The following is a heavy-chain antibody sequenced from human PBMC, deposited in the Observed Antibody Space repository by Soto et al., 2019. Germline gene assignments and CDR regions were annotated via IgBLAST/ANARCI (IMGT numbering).Heavy chain of an antibody. CDR2: ISGSGGST. CDR1: GFTFSSYA. Sequence: HPGGSLSLSCAASGFTFSSYAMSWVRQAPGRGLEWVSAISGSGGSTYYADSVKGRFTIFRDNSKNTLYLQMNSLRAEDTAVYYCAKGKDTAMVIQFWYWGQGTLVTVSS. V-gene: IGHV3-23*01. CDR3: AKGKDTAMVIQFWY. D-gene: IGHD5-18*01. J-gene: IGHJ4*02.